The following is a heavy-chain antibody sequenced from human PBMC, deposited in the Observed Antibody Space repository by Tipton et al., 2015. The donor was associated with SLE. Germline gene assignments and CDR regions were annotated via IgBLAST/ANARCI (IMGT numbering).Heavy chain of an antibody. D-gene: IGHD3-3*01. CDR3: ARLADFGMDV. J-gene: IGHJ6*02. CDR2: IYFSGTT. CDR1: GGSINRGYY. V-gene: IGHV4-31*03. Sequence: TLSLTCTVSGGSINRGYYWTWLRQHPGKGPEWIGNIYFSGTTSYNPSLKSRLTISLEKSQNQFSLKLSSVTAADTAVYYCARLADFGMDVWGQGTTFSVSS.